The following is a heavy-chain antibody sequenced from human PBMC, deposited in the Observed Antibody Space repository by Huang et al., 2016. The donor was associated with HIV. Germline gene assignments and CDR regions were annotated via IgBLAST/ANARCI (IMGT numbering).Heavy chain of an antibody. CDR1: GASFTGNY. J-gene: IGHJ6*02. Sequence: QVHLQQWGAGLLKPSETLTLTCAVSGASFTGNYWTWIRQTPGKGLEWIGEINDSGATIDNPSLESRGTISIDRSKKQFSLRLSSMTAADTAVYYCARQWVLLDYLMGMDVWGQGTTVIVSS. D-gene: IGHD3-3*01. CDR3: ARQWVLLDYLMGMDV. CDR2: INDSGAT. V-gene: IGHV4-34*01.